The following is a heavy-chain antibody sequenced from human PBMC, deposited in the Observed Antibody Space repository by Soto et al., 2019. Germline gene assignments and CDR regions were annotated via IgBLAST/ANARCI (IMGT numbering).Heavy chain of an antibody. CDR1: GYTFTSYD. V-gene: IGHV1-8*01. D-gene: IGHD3-10*01. CDR2: MNPNSGNT. CDR3: AREGYYSGSETYSPPRYYGMDV. J-gene: IGHJ6*02. Sequence: ASVKVSCKASGYTFTSYDINWVRQATGQGLEWMGWMNPNSGNTGYAQKFQGRLTMTIDRSTRTAYVELRSLTSDDTAVYFCAREGYYSGSETYSPPRYYGMDVWGQGTTVTVSS.